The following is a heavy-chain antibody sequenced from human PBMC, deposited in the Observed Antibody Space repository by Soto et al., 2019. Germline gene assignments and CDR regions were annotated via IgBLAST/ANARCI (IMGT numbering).Heavy chain of an antibody. J-gene: IGHJ3*02. Sequence: EVQLLESGGGLVQPGGSLRLSCAASGFTFSNYAMSWVRQAPGKGLEWVSAISGSGANTFYADSVKGRFTISRDKSNNTLYLLLNSLRAEDTAVYYCATGYDSSGSRVAFDMWGQGTMVTVSS. CDR3: ATGYDSSGSRVAFDM. V-gene: IGHV3-23*01. D-gene: IGHD3-22*01. CDR2: ISGSGANT. CDR1: GFTFSNYA.